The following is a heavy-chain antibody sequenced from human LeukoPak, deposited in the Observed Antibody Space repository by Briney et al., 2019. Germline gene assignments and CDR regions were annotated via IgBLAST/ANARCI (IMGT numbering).Heavy chain of an antibody. J-gene: IGHJ5*02. D-gene: IGHD6-19*01. Sequence: SETLSLTCTVSGGSISGYYWSWIRQPPGKGLEWIGEINHSGSTNYNPSLKSRVTISVDTSKNQFSLKLSSVTAADTAVYYCERQWPTPGGWFDPWGQGTLVTVSS. CDR2: INHSGST. CDR3: ERQWPTPGGWFDP. V-gene: IGHV4-34*01. CDR1: GGSISGYY.